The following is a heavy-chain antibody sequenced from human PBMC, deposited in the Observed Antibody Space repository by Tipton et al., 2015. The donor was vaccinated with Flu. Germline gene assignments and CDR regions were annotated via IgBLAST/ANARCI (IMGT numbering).Heavy chain of an antibody. J-gene: IGHJ4*02. CDR3: ARGGDGYNPIDY. CDR1: GGSISSGSYY. Sequence: TPSLTCTVSGGSISSGSYYWSWIRQPAGKGLEWIGRIYTSGSTNYNPSLKSRVTISVDTSKNQFSLKLSSVTAADTAVYYCARGGDGYNPIDYWGQGTLVTVSS. CDR2: IYTSGST. V-gene: IGHV4-61*02. D-gene: IGHD5-24*01.